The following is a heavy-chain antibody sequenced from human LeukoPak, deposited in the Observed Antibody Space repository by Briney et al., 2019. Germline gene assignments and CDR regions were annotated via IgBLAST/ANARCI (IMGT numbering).Heavy chain of an antibody. Sequence: PGRSLRLSCAASGFTFSSYGMHWVRQAPGKGLEWVAVISYDGSNKYYADSVKGRFTISRDNSKNTLYLQMNSLRAEDTAVYYCAKEGVQWVVPGVDYYYYGMDAWGQGTTVTVSS. CDR2: ISYDGSNK. V-gene: IGHV3-30*18. CDR3: AKEGVQWVVPGVDYYYYGMDA. CDR1: GFTFSSYG. J-gene: IGHJ6*02. D-gene: IGHD6-19*01.